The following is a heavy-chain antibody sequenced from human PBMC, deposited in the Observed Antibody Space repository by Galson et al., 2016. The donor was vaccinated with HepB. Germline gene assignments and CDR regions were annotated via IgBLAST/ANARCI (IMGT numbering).Heavy chain of an antibody. CDR3: TRGYMQTGMNV. Sequence: CAISGDSVTSDETMWNWIRQSPSRGLEWLGRTYYRSPWFSEYAMSVKGRITVTADTSGNQFSPQLDSVTPDDTAAYFCTRGYMQTGMNVWGQGTTVTVSS. J-gene: IGHJ6*02. D-gene: IGHD5-18*01. CDR2: TYYRSPWFS. CDR1: GDSVTSDETM. V-gene: IGHV6-1*01.